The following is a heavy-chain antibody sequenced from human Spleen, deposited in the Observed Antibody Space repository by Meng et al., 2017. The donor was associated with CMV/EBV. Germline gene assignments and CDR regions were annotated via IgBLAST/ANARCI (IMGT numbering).Heavy chain of an antibody. V-gene: IGHV1-46*01. CDR1: GYSFSGYF. D-gene: IGHD2-21*01. CDR2: INPSGGTT. CDR3: AREPSFPGYCGDDCSYFDY. J-gene: IGHJ4*02. Sequence: ASVKVSCKASGYSFSGYFIHWVRQAPGQGLEWIGLINPSGGTTSYAHEFQGRVTMTRDTSTSTVYMEVRSLRSEDTAVYYCAREPSFPGYCGDDCSYFDYWGQGTLVTVS.